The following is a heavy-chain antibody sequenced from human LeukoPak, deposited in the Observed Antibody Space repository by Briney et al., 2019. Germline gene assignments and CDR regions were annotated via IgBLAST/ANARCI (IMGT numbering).Heavy chain of an antibody. J-gene: IGHJ5*02. CDR2: IYHSGST. D-gene: IGHD3-10*01. CDR3: AREGSTSGTNWFDP. V-gene: IGHV4-38-2*02. Sequence: PSETLSLTCAVSDYSITSDYYWGWIRQPPGKGLDWIGSIYHSGSTYYNPPLKSRVTISVDTSKNQFSLKLTSVTAADTAVYYCAREGSTSGTNWFDPWGQGTLVTVSS. CDR1: DYSITSDYY.